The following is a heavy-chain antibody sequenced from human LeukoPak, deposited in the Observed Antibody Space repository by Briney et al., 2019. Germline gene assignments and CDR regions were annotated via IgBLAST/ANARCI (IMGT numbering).Heavy chain of an antibody. J-gene: IGHJ3*02. V-gene: IGHV1-18*01. CDR3: ARDPRHMVTTKYNAFDI. CDR2: ISPYNGNT. Sequence: ASVKVSCKTSGYTFTDYGFSWVRQAPGQGLEWMGWISPYNGNTRYTQKFQDRVTMTTDTSAGTAYMEPRSLRSDDSAVYYCARDPRHMVTTKYNAFDIWGQGTMVTVSS. CDR1: GYTFTDYG. D-gene: IGHD4-17*01.